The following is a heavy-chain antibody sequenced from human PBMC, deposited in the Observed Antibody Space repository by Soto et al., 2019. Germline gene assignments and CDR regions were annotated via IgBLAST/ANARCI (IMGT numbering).Heavy chain of an antibody. CDR2: FNPTSGST. D-gene: IGHD6-13*01. CDR3: ARDLAAGDY. Sequence: QVQLVQSGAEVKKPGASVKLSCKASEYTFINYYIHCVRQAPGQGIEWMGIFNPTSGSTNYAQKFQGRVTVTLDTSTRTVYMELSSLRFDDTAVYYCARDLAAGDYWGQGTLVTVSS. V-gene: IGHV1-46*01. CDR1: EYTFINYY. J-gene: IGHJ4*02.